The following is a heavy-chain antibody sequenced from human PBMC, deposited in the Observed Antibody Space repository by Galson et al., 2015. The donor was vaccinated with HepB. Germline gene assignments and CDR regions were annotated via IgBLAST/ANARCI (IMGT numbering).Heavy chain of an antibody. CDR1: GGSISSGGYY. Sequence: TLSLTCTVSGGSISSGGYYWSWIRQHPGKGLEWIGYIYYSGSTYYNPSLKSRVTISVDTSKNQFSLKLSSVTAADTAVYYCATDPSGSYGGWFDPWGQGTLVTVSS. CDR2: IYYSGST. V-gene: IGHV4-31*03. D-gene: IGHD1-26*01. J-gene: IGHJ5*02. CDR3: ATDPSGSYGGWFDP.